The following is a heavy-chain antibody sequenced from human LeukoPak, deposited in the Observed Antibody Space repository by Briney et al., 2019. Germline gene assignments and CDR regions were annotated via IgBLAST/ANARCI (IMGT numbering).Heavy chain of an antibody. Sequence: GGSLRLFCPASGFTLSNYSMSCVRHPPRMGMKLDSPISGGGGSTYYADSVKGRFTIFRDNSKNTLYLQMNSLSADHTAVYYCAKVLTTLSRGYYYAMDVWGQGTTVTVSS. V-gene: IGHV3-23*01. CDR2: ISGGGGST. J-gene: IGHJ6*02. CDR3: AKVLTTLSRGYYYAMDV. CDR1: GFTLSNYS. D-gene: IGHD4-11*01.